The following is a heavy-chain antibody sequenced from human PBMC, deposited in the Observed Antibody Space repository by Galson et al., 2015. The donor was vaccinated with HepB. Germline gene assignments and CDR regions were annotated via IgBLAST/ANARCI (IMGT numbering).Heavy chain of an antibody. D-gene: IGHD2-2*01. CDR1: GFTIRTNY. V-gene: IGHV3-53*01. CDR3: ARGGQDQVYALDV. CDR2: IYSTGTT. Sequence: SLRLSCAVSGFTIRTNYMSWVRQAPGKGLEWVSIIYSTGTTYYGDSVKGRFTISRDNSKNILSLQMDSVRAEDTAVYYCARGGQDQVYALDVWGQGTTVTVSS. J-gene: IGHJ6*02.